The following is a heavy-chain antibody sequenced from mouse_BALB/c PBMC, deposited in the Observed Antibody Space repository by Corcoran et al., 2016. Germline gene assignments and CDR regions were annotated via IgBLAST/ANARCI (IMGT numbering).Heavy chain of an antibody. D-gene: IGHD2-2*01. J-gene: IGHJ2*01. Sequence: EVQLQQSGPELVKPGASVKMSCKASGYTFTSYVMHWMKLKPGQGLEWIGYIYPFKDVTKYNENFKGKATLTSDKSSSTAYMVLSSLTSEDSAVYYCAREVPGGYPFDYGGQGTTRTVSS. CDR1: GYTFTSYV. V-gene: IGHV1S136*01. CDR2: IYPFKDVT. CDR3: AREVPGGYPFDY.